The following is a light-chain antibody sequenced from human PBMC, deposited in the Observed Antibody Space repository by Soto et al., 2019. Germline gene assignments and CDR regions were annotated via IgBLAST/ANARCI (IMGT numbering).Light chain of an antibody. Sequence: QSALTQPASVSGSPGQSITISCTGTSSDVGDYKYVSWYQQHPDNAPKLIIFVNSNRPSGVSDRFSGSKSGNTASLTISGLQAEDEADYYCSSYTSSDTPYVFGTRTKVTVL. J-gene: IGLJ1*01. CDR3: SSYTSSDTPYV. CDR2: VNS. V-gene: IGLV2-14*01. CDR1: SSDVGDYKY.